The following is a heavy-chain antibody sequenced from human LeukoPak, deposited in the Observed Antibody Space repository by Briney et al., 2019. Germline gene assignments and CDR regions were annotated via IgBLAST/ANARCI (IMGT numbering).Heavy chain of an antibody. CDR1: VYTFTKSG. CDR2: ISVHKGDT. Sequence: ASVNVSCKASVYTFTKSGISWVRQAPGQGLEWMGWISVHKGDTNYAQILQGRVTMTTDTSTSTAYMELRSLRSDDTAVYYCARAGGWARGDYKADAFDIWGQGTMVTVSS. J-gene: IGHJ3*02. V-gene: IGHV1-18*01. D-gene: IGHD6-19*01. CDR3: ARAGGWARGDYKADAFDI.